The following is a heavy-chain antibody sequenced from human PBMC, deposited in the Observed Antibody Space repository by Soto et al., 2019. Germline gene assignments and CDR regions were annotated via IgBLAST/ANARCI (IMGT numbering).Heavy chain of an antibody. Sequence: SETLSLTCTVSGGSISSSSYYWGWIRQPPGKGLEWIGSIYYSGSTYYNPSLKSRVTISVDTSKNQFSLKLSSVTAAYTAVYYCASRITMVRGFDYWGQGTLVTVSS. CDR1: GGSISSSSYY. CDR2: IYYSGST. V-gene: IGHV4-39*01. D-gene: IGHD3-10*01. CDR3: ASRITMVRGFDY. J-gene: IGHJ4*02.